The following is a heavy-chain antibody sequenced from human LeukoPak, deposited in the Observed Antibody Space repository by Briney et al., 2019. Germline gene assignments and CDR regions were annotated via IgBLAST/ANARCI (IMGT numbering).Heavy chain of an antibody. CDR2: ITGIADKT. CDR1: GFTFTNYV. D-gene: IGHD6-19*01. V-gene: IGHV3-23*01. J-gene: IGHJ3*02. CDR3: ARRGGSRGWGAFDI. Sequence: PGGSLRLSCAASGFTFTNYVMNWVRQAPGKGLEWVSSITGIADKTYDADSVKGRFTISRDNSKNTLSLQMNSLRVEDMAIYYCARRGGSRGWGAFDIWGQGTIVTVSS.